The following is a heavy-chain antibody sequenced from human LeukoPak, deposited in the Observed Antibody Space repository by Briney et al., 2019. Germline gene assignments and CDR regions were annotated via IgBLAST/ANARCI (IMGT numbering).Heavy chain of an antibody. V-gene: IGHV7-4-1*02. J-gene: IGHJ3*02. CDR2: INTNTGNP. CDR1: GYTFTSYA. CDR3: ARARSGWPHDAFDI. D-gene: IGHD6-19*01. Sequence: GASVKVCCKASGYTFTSYAINWVRQAPGQGLEWMGWINTNTGNPTYAQGFTGRFVFSLDTSVSTAYLQISSLKAEDTAVYYCARARSGWPHDAFDIWGQGTMVTVSS.